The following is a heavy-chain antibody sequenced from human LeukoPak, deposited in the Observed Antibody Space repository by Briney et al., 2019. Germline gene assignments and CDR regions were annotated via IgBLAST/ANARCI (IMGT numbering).Heavy chain of an antibody. D-gene: IGHD6-13*01. CDR1: GGTFSSYA. CDR2: IIPIFGTA. Sequence: ASVKVSCKASGGTFSSYAISWVRQAPGQGLEWMGGIIPIFGTANYAQKFQGRVTITADESTSKAYMELSSLRSEDTAVYYCARDRGDSSSWYYFDYWGQGTRVTVS. V-gene: IGHV1-69*13. J-gene: IGHJ4*02. CDR3: ARDRGDSSSWYYFDY.